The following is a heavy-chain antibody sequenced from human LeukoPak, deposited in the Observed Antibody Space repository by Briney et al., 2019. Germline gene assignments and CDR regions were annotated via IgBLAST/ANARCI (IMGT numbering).Heavy chain of an antibody. Sequence: ASVTVSCTASGYTFTSYGISWVRQAPGQGLEWMGWISAYNGNTNYAQKLQGRVTMTTDTSTSTAYMELRSLRSDDTAVYYCAREVGYCSGGSCSPPGDYWGQGTLVTVSS. J-gene: IGHJ4*02. CDR3: AREVGYCSGGSCSPPGDY. D-gene: IGHD2-15*01. CDR1: GYTFTSYG. V-gene: IGHV1-18*01. CDR2: ISAYNGNT.